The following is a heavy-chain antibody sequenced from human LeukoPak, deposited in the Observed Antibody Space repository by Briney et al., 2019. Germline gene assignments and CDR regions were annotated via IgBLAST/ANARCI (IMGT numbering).Heavy chain of an antibody. D-gene: IGHD6-25*01. CDR3: AREGGGPRWLDP. CDR2: IDHSGSTT. Sequence: PSETLSLTCAAYGGSLRGDYWSWIRQPPGKGLEWIGEIDHSGSTTNYNPSLESRVTISVDTSKNQFSLNLSSVTAADTAVYYCAREGGGPRWLDPWGQGTLVTVSS. J-gene: IGHJ5*02. V-gene: IGHV4-34*01. CDR1: GGSLRGDY.